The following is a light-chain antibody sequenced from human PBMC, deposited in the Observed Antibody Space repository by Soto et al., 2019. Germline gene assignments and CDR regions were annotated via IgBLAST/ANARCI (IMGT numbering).Light chain of an antibody. CDR3: QQYKDWPPWT. J-gene: IGKJ1*01. CDR1: QSISAN. CDR2: GVS. V-gene: IGKV3-15*01. Sequence: LLMTQSQATLAVSPGDTPTLSCRASQSISANLAWYQQKPGQTPRLLIYGVSTRASGIPARFSGSGSWTDFTLTINNLQSEDFAVYYCQQYKDWPPWTFGQGTKVDIK.